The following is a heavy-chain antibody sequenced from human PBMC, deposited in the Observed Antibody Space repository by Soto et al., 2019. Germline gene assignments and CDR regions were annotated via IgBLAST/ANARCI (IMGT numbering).Heavy chain of an antibody. Sequence: EVQLVESGGGLVQPGGSLRLSCAASGFRFTGNWMHWVRQAPGKGLEWDSRINVEGTVTRYADSVKGRLTISRDNAKNTVYLRLSSLRAEDTAVYYCARAMYCRGGSCFIYYWFDAWGQGTPVTVSS. J-gene: IGHJ5*02. V-gene: IGHV3-74*01. D-gene: IGHD2-15*01. CDR2: INVEGTVT. CDR3: ARAMYCRGGSCFIYYWFDA. CDR1: GFRFTGNW.